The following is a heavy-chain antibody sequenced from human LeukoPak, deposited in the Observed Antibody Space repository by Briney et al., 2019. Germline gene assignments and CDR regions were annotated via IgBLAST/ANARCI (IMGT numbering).Heavy chain of an antibody. V-gene: IGHV1-18*01. CDR2: ISAYNGNT. J-gene: IGHJ4*02. Sequence: ASVKVSCKASGYTFTSYGISWVRQAPGQGLEWMGWISAYNGNTNYAQKLQGRVTMTTDTSTSTAYMELRSLRSDDTAVYYCARLSDFWSGPLYYFDYWGQGTLVTVSS. CDR1: GYTFTSYG. CDR3: ARLSDFWSGPLYYFDY. D-gene: IGHD3-3*01.